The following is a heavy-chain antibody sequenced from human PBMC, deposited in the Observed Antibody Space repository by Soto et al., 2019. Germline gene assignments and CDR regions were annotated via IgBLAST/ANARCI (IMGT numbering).Heavy chain of an antibody. CDR3: ARAASIAAAGTPWFDP. D-gene: IGHD6-13*01. CDR1: GYTFTSYA. V-gene: IGHV1-3*01. CDR2: INAGNGNT. Sequence: QVQLVQSGAEVKKPGASVKVSCKASGYTFTSYAMHWVRQAPGQRLEWMGWINAGNGNTKYSQKFQGRVTITRDTSASTAYMELSSLRSEDTAVYYCARAASIAAAGTPWFDPWGQGTLVTVSS. J-gene: IGHJ5*02.